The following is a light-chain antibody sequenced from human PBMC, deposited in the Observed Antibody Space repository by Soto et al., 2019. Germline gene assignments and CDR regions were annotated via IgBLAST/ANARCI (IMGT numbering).Light chain of an antibody. Sequence: EIVLTQSPATLSLSPGERATLSCRASQSVSSYLAWYQHKPGRAPRLLIYDASDRATGIPARFSGSGSGTDFTLTISNLEPEDFAVYYCQQRSNWPRTFGQGTKVEIK. J-gene: IGKJ1*01. V-gene: IGKV3-11*01. CDR2: DAS. CDR3: QQRSNWPRT. CDR1: QSVSSY.